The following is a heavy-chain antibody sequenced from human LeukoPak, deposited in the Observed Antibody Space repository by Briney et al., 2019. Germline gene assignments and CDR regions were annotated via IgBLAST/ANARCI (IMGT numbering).Heavy chain of an antibody. Sequence: GGSLRLSCAASGFTFSSYAMSWVRQAPGKGLEWVSAISGSGGSTYYADSVKGRFTISRDNSKNTLYLQMNSLRAEDTALYYCAKADRASMIVVVNFDYWGRGTLVTVSS. CDR1: GFTFSSYA. D-gene: IGHD3-22*01. V-gene: IGHV3-23*01. CDR3: AKADRASMIVVVNFDY. CDR2: ISGSGGST. J-gene: IGHJ4*02.